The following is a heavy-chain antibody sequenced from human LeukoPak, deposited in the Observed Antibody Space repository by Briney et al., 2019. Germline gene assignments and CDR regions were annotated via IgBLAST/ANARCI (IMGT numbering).Heavy chain of an antibody. Sequence: SETLSLTCTVSGGSISSYYWSWIRQPAGKGLEWIGRIYTSGSTNYNPSLKSRVTMSVDTSKNQFSLKLSSVTAADTAVYYCARVIGASGNENYGMDVWGQGTTVTVSS. V-gene: IGHV4-4*07. D-gene: IGHD3-10*01. CDR2: IYTSGST. CDR1: GGSISSYY. CDR3: ARVIGASGNENYGMDV. J-gene: IGHJ6*02.